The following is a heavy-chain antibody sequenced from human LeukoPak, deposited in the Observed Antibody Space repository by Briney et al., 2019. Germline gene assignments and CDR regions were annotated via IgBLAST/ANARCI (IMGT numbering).Heavy chain of an antibody. CDR2: IYYSGST. CDR3: ARGARFTKYYFDY. J-gene: IGHJ4*02. D-gene: IGHD2-8*01. Sequence: SETLSLTCTVSGGSISSYYWSWIRQPPGKGLEWIGYIYYSGSTYYNPSLKSRVTISVDTSKNQFSLKLSSVTAADTAVYYCARGARFTKYYFDYWGQGTLVTVSS. V-gene: IGHV4-59*12. CDR1: GGSISSYY.